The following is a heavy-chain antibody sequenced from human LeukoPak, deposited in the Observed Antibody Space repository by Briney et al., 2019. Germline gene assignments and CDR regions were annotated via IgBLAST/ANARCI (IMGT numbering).Heavy chain of an antibody. J-gene: IGHJ4*02. V-gene: IGHV3-49*03. Sequence: GGSLRLSCTASGFTFGDYAMSWFRQAPGKGLEWVGFIRSKAYGGTTEYAASVKGRFTISRDDSKSIAYLQMNSLKTEDTAVYYCTRDKGVDGGSCYCDYWGQGTLVTVSS. CDR1: GFTFGDYA. D-gene: IGHD2-15*01. CDR2: IRSKAYGGTT. CDR3: TRDKGVDGGSCYCDY.